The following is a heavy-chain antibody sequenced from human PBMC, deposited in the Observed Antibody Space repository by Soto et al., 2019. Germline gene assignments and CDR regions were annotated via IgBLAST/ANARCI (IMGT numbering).Heavy chain of an antibody. CDR2: INSDGSST. J-gene: IGHJ6*02. V-gene: IGHV3-74*01. Sequence: PGGSLRLSCAASGLTFSSYWMHWVRQAPGKGLVWVSRINSDGSSTNYADSVKGRFTISRDNSKNTLYLQMNSLRAEDTAVYYCARDRGLGYRISTSCWPYYGMEVWGQGTTVTVSS. CDR1: GLTFSSYW. CDR3: ARDRGLGYRISTSCWPYYGMEV. D-gene: IGHD2-2*01.